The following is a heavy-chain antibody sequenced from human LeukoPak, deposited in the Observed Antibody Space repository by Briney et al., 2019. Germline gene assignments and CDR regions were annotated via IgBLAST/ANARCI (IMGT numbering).Heavy chain of an antibody. V-gene: IGHV3-23*01. CDR3: AKDIDGYNPTAFDC. Sequence: GGSLRLSCAASGFTFSSYAMSWVRQAPGKGLEWVSAISGSGGSTYYADSVKGWFSISRDNSKNTLYLQMNSLRAEDTAVYYCAKDIDGYNPTAFDCWGQGTLVTVSS. CDR2: ISGSGGST. CDR1: GFTFSSYA. D-gene: IGHD5-24*01. J-gene: IGHJ4*02.